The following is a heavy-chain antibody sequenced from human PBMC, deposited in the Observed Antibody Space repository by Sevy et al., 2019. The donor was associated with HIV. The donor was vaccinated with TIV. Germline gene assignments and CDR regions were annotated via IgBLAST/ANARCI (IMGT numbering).Heavy chain of an antibody. CDR1: GFTFGDYS. V-gene: IGHV3-49*03. CDR2: IRSKAYGGTT. Sequence: GGSLRLSCTASGFTFGDYSMSWFHQAPGKGLEWVGFIRSKAYGGTTAYVASVKGRFTILRDDSKSIAYLQMNSLITEDTAVYYCIRGGANTSPADYWGQGTLVTVSS. D-gene: IGHD2-2*01. CDR3: IRGGANTSPADY. J-gene: IGHJ4*02.